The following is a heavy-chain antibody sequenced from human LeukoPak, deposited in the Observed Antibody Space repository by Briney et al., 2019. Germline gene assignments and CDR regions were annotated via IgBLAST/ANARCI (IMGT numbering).Heavy chain of an antibody. CDR1: GFTFSSYS. V-gene: IGHV3-21*01. CDR2: ISSSSSYI. Sequence: PGGSLRLSCAASGFTFSSYSMNWVRQAPGKGLEWVSSISSSSSYIYYADSVKGRFTISRDNAKNTLYLQMNSLRAEDTAVYYCARIPYCSSTNCYPSDCWGQGTLVTASS. CDR3: ARIPYCSSTNCYPSDC. J-gene: IGHJ4*02. D-gene: IGHD2-2*01.